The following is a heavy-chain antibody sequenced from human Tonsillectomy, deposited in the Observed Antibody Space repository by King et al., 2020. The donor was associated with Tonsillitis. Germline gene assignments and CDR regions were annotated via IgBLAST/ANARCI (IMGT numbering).Heavy chain of an antibody. CDR2: IYHSGST. CDR1: GGSISSGGYS. J-gene: IGHJ4*02. Sequence: LQLQESGSGLVKPSQTLSLTCAVSGGSISSGGYSWSWIRQPPGKGLEWIGYIYHSGSTYYNPSLKSRVTISVDRSKNQFSLKLSSVTAADTAVYYCARGRPVLRYFDWLPPPDYWGQGTLVTVSS. CDR3: ARGRPVLRYFDWLPPPDY. V-gene: IGHV4-30-2*01. D-gene: IGHD3-9*01.